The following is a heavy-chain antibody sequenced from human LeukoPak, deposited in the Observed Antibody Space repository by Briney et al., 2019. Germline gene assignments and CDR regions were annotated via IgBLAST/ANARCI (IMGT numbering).Heavy chain of an antibody. J-gene: IGHJ5*02. CDR1: GVSISSYY. CDR3: ARQTPGTIGASSSLFDNGFAP. D-gene: IGHD6-6*01. CDR2: IYSSGST. Sequence: SETLCLTCAVSGVSISSYYWSWLRQPPGKGLEWVGYIYSSGSTNYNPSLKSRVTISVDTSKNQFPRQLSSVTAAGTAVYYCARQTPGTIGASSSLFDNGFAPWGQGTLVTVSS. V-gene: IGHV4-4*08.